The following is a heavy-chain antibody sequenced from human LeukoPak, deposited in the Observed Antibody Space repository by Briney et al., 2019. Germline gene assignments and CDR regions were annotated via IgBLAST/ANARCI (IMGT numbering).Heavy chain of an antibody. CDR3: AGQGIAAAGEPDFDY. V-gene: IGHV4-4*07. D-gene: IGHD6-13*01. J-gene: IGHJ4*02. Sequence: SETLSLTCTVSGGSISSYYWSWIRQPAGKGLEWIGRIYTSGSTNYNPSLKSRVTMSVDTSKNQFSLKLSSVTAADTAVYYCAGQGIAAAGEPDFDYWGQGTLVTVSS. CDR2: IYTSGST. CDR1: GGSISSYY.